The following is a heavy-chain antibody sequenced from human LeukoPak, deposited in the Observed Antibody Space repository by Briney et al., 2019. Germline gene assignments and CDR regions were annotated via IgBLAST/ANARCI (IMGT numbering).Heavy chain of an antibody. Sequence: SETLSLTCTVSGYSISSGYYWGWIRQPPGKGLEWIGSIYHSGSTYYNPSLKSRVTISVDTSKNQFSLKLSSVTAADTAVYYCARADGYSSSWCDYYYMDVWGKGTTVTISS. D-gene: IGHD6-13*01. J-gene: IGHJ6*03. CDR2: IYHSGST. CDR1: GYSISSGYY. V-gene: IGHV4-38-2*02. CDR3: ARADGYSSSWCDYYYMDV.